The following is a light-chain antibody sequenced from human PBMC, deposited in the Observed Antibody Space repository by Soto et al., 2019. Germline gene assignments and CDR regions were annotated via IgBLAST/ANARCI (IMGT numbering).Light chain of an antibody. J-gene: IGKJ1*01. CDR2: AAS. CDR1: QSISNY. CDR3: QQSYSTPRT. Sequence: DIQMTQSPSSLSASVGDRVTITCRASQSISNYLNWYQQKPGKAPKLLMFAASSLQSGVPSRFSVGGSGTDFTLTISSLQPEDFATYYGQQSYSTPRTFGQGTKVEIK. V-gene: IGKV1-39*01.